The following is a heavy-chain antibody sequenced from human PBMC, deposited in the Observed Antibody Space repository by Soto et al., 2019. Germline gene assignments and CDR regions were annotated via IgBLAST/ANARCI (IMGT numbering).Heavy chain of an antibody. J-gene: IGHJ6*02. CDR3: ASLGYCSSTSCYHYYYGMDV. CDR2: INPNSGGT. CDR1: GYSFTKYP. Sequence: ASVKVSCKASGYSFTKYPIAGVRQAPGQGLEWMGWINPNSGGTNYAQKFQGRVTMTRDTSISTAYMELSRLRSDDTAVYYCASLGYCSSTSCYHYYYGMDVWGQGTTVTVSS. D-gene: IGHD2-2*01. V-gene: IGHV1-2*02.